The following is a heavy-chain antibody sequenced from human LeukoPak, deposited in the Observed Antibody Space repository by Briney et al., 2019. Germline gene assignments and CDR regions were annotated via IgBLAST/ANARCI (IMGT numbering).Heavy chain of an antibody. V-gene: IGHV1-2*06. CDR2: INPDGGVT. CDR3: ARGPNHYYYMDF. J-gene: IGHJ6*03. D-gene: IGHD2-8*01. CDR1: GYSFTGYY. Sequence: ASVKVSCKASGYSFTGYYIHWVRQAPGQGLEWMGRINPDGGVTKSAQKFQGRVTMTRDKSINTVYMELSGLTSDDTALYYCARGPNHYYYMDFWGRGTTVSVSS.